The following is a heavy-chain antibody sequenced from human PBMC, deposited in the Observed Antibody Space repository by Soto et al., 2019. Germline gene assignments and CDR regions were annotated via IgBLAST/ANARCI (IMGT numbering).Heavy chain of an antibody. V-gene: IGHV1-18*01. CDR2: ISAYNGNT. CDR1: GYTFTSYG. CDR3: ARDSYYYDSSGSFDY. Sequence: ASVKVSCKASGYTFTSYGISWVRQAPGQGLEWMGWISAYNGNTNYAQKLQGRVTMTTDTSTSTAYMELRSLRSDDTAVYYCARDSYYYDSSGSFDYWGQGTLVTVSS. D-gene: IGHD3-22*01. J-gene: IGHJ4*02.